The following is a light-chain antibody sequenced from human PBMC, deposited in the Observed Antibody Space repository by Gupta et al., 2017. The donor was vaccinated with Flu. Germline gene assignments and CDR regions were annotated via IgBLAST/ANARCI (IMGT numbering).Light chain of an antibody. CDR2: GAS. CDR1: QSVSSN. J-gene: IGKJ1*01. Sequence: EIVMTQSPATLSVSPGERATLSCRASQSVSSNLAWYQQKPGQAPRLLIYGASTRATGIPARFSGSGSGTEFTLTISSLQSEDFAVYYCQHDNNCLGTFGQGTKVEIK. V-gene: IGKV3-15*01. CDR3: QHDNNCLGT.